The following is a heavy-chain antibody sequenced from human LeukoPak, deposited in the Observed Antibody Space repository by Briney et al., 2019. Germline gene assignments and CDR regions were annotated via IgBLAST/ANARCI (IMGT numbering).Heavy chain of an antibody. CDR3: AIRSGRNYYGVDV. Sequence: SEPLTLTCTVSGGSVSGYYWKWVRQPRGKALEWVGYTYYTGSTSYNPSLEGRVTISVDKSTKQSSLTLSSVTAADTAVYYCAIRSGRNYYGVDVWGQGTTVTVSS. V-gene: IGHV4-59*08. CDR2: TYYTGST. D-gene: IGHD1-26*01. CDR1: GGSVSGYY. J-gene: IGHJ6*02.